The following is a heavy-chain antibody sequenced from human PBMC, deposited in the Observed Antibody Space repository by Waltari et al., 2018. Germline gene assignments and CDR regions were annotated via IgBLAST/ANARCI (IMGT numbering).Heavy chain of an antibody. CDR2: IYYSGSN. D-gene: IGHD3-9*01. Sequence: QVQLQESGPGLVKPSETLSLTCTVSGGSISSYYWSWIRQPPGKGLEWIGYIYYSGSNNYNPSLKSRVTISVDTSKNQFSLKLSSVTAADTAVYYCAGDWLSWFDPWGQGTLVTVSS. J-gene: IGHJ5*02. CDR1: GGSISSYY. V-gene: IGHV4-59*01. CDR3: AGDWLSWFDP.